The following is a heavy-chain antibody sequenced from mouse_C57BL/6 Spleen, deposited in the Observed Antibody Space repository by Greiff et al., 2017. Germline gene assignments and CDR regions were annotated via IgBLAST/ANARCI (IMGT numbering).Heavy chain of an antibody. J-gene: IGHJ2*01. V-gene: IGHV1-50*01. D-gene: IGHD3-3*01. CDR3: AREGLLDY. CDR1: GYTFTSYW. Sequence: VQLQQPGAELVKPGASVKLSCKASGYTFTSYWMQWVKQRPGQGLEWIGEIDPSDSYTNYNQKFKGKATLTVDTSSSTAYMQLSSLTSEDSAVYYCAREGLLDYWGQGTTLTVSS. CDR2: IDPSDSYT.